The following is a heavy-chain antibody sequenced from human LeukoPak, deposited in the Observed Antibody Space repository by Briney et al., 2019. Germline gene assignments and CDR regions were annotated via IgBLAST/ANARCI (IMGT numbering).Heavy chain of an antibody. CDR1: GYTFTSYY. J-gene: IGHJ6*02. Sequence: ASVTVSCTASGYTFTSYYMHWVRQAPGQGLEWMGIINPSGGSTSYAQKFQGRVTMTRDTSTSTVYMELSSLRSEDTAVYYCARPPGKYYYYYGMDVWGQGTTVTVSS. CDR2: INPSGGST. V-gene: IGHV1-46*01. CDR3: ARPPGKYYYYYGMDV.